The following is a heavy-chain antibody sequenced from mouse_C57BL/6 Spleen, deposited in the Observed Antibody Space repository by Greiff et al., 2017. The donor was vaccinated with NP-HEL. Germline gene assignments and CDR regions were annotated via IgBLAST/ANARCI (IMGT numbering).Heavy chain of an antibody. Sequence: VKLVESGPELVKPGASVKLSCKASGYTFTSYDINWVKQRPGQGLEWIGWIYPRDGSTKYNEKFKGKATLTVDTSSSTAYMELHSLTSEDSAVYFCARRGIYYDYAWFAYWGQGTLVTVSA. J-gene: IGHJ3*01. CDR3: ARRGIYYDYAWFAY. V-gene: IGHV1-85*01. CDR2: IYPRDGST. D-gene: IGHD2-4*01. CDR1: GYTFTSYD.